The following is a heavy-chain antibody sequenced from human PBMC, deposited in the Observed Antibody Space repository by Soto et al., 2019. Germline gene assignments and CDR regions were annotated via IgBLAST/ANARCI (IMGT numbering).Heavy chain of an antibody. Sequence: QVQLVQSGAEVKKPGSSVKVSCKASGGTFSSYAISWVRQAPGQGLEWMGGIIPNFGTANYAQKFQGRVTITADESTSTAYMELSSLRSEDTAVYYCARGPYCSSTSCYESVYYYGMDVWGQGTTVTVSS. D-gene: IGHD2-2*01. CDR1: GGTFSSYA. V-gene: IGHV1-69*01. J-gene: IGHJ6*02. CDR3: ARGPYCSSTSCYESVYYYGMDV. CDR2: IIPNFGTA.